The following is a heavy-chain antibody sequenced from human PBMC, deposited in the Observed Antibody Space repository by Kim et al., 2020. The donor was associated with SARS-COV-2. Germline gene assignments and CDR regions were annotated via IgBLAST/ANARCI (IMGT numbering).Heavy chain of an antibody. V-gene: IGHV4-34*01. J-gene: IGHJ4*02. CDR2: INHSGTT. CDR1: GGSFSAYY. D-gene: IGHD6-19*01. CDR3: ARDQAGTILGY. Sequence: SETLSLTCAVYGGSFSAYYWSWIRQPPGKGLEWIGEINHSGTTNYNPSLKSRVTISVDTSKNQFSLRLTSVTAADTAVYYCARDQAGTILGYWGQGTLVTVSS.